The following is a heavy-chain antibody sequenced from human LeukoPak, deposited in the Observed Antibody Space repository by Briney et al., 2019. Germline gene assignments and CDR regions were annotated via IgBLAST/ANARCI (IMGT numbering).Heavy chain of an antibody. V-gene: IGHV1-2*02. CDR1: GYTFTGYY. CDR2: INPKSGGT. D-gene: IGHD6-13*01. J-gene: IGHJ4*02. CDR3: ATVGPIAATRGDY. Sequence: ASVKVSCKASGYTFTGYYMHWVRQAPGQGLEWMGWINPKSGGTNYAQNFQGRVTMTRDTSISTAYMELSRLRPDDTALYYCATVGPIAATRGDYWGQGTLVTVST.